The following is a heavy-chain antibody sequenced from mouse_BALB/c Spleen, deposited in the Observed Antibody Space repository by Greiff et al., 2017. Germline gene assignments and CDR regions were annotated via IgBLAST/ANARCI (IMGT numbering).Heavy chain of an antibody. CDR1: GFSLTSYG. D-gene: IGHD2-14*01. J-gene: IGHJ3*01. CDR3: ARGKDYYRYDGFAY. Sequence: QVQLKQSGPGLVQPSQSLSITCTASGFSLTSYGVHWVRQSPGKGLEWLGVIWSGGSTDYNAAFISRLSISKDNSKSQVFFKMNSLQANDTAIYYCARGKDYYRYDGFAYWGQGTLVTVSA. CDR2: IWSGGST. V-gene: IGHV2-2*02.